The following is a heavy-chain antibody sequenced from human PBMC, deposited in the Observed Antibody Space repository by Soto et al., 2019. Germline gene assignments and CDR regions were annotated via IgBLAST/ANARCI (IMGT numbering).Heavy chain of an antibody. V-gene: IGHV3-15*01. CDR1: GFMFSSAW. Sequence: EVQMVQSGGDLVKPGGSLRLSCVTSGFMFSSAWMSWVRQAPGKGLEWVARIKSKADGGARYYAAPAEGRFTISRDDSKNTVYLQMNRLRAEDTALYHCVESWNDSWGQGTLVTVSS. CDR2: IKSKADGGAR. CDR3: VESWNDS. D-gene: IGHD1-1*01. J-gene: IGHJ4*02.